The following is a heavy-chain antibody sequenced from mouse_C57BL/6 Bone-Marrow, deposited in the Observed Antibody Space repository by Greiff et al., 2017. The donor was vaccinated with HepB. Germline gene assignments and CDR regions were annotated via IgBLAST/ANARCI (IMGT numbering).Heavy chain of an antibody. Sequence: QVQLQQPGAEFVKPGASVKLSCKASGYTFTSYWMQWVNQRPGQGLEWIGEIDPSDSYINYNQKFKGKATLTVDTSSSTAYMQLSSLTSEDSAVYYCARQASLLSWFAYWGQGTLVTVSA. D-gene: IGHD3-2*02. CDR3: ARQASLLSWFAY. J-gene: IGHJ3*01. V-gene: IGHV1-50*01. CDR2: IDPSDSYI. CDR1: GYTFTSYW.